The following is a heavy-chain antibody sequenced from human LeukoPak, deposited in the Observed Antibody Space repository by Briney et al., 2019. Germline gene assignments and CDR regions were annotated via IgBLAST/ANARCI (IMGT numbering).Heavy chain of an antibody. CDR2: ISNDGRDK. CDR3: ANNWNLDY. Sequence: PGGSLRLSCAASGFTFSSYPMHWVRQAPGKGLEWVAVISNDGRDKHYADSVKGRFTISRDSSKDTVYLQMNSLRAEDTAVYYCANNWNLDYWGQGTLVTVSS. J-gene: IGHJ4*02. D-gene: IGHD1-20*01. CDR1: GFTFSSYP. V-gene: IGHV3-30*04.